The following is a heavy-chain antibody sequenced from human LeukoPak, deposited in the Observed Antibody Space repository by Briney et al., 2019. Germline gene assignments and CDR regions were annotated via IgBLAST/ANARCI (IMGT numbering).Heavy chain of an antibody. V-gene: IGHV4-59*08. Sequence: SETLSLTCIVSGGSISTYYWSWIRQPPGKGLEWIGYIYYTGGTNYNPSLKSRVTISVDTSKNQFSLKLSSVTAADTAVYFCAKYGNSGWVIDNWGQGTLVTVSS. CDR3: AKYGNSGWVIDN. J-gene: IGHJ4*02. D-gene: IGHD6-19*01. CDR1: GGSISTYY. CDR2: IYYTGGT.